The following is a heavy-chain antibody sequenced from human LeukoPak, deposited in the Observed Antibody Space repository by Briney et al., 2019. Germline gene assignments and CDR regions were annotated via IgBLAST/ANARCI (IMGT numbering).Heavy chain of an antibody. CDR3: ARDLDYGDRVYFDY. Sequence: GGSLRLSCAASGFTFSSYSMSWVRQAPGKGLEWVSSISSSSSYIYYADSVKGRFTISRDNAKNSLYLQMNSLRAEDTAAYYCARDLDYGDRVYFDYWGQGTLVTVSS. CDR1: GFTFSSYS. D-gene: IGHD4-17*01. J-gene: IGHJ4*02. V-gene: IGHV3-21*01. CDR2: ISSSSSYI.